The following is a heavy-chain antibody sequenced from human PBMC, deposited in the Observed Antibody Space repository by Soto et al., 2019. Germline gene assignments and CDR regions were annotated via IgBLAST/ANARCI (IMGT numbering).Heavy chain of an antibody. V-gene: IGHV3-NL1*01. CDR2: IYSGGST. CDR1: GFTFSSYG. D-gene: IGHD4-17*01. CDR3: ARDRWRTTTVDDAFDI. Sequence: QVQLVESGGGVVQPGRSLRLSCAASGFTFSSYGMHWVRQAPGKGLEWVAVIYSGGSTYYADSVKGRFTISRDNSKNTLYLQMNSLRAEDTAVYYCARDRWRTTTVDDAFDIWGQGTMVTVSS. J-gene: IGHJ3*02.